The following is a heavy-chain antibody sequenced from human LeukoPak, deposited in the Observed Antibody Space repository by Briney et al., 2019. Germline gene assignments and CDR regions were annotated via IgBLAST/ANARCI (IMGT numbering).Heavy chain of an antibody. CDR3: ASVPNSGYVYFDY. D-gene: IGHD5-12*01. CDR2: IYSGGST. V-gene: IGHV3-53*01. CDR1: GFTFSSYS. Sequence: GGSLRLSCAASGFTFSSYSMNWVRQAPGKGLEWVSVIYSGGSTYYADSVKGRFTISRDNSKNTLYLQMNSLRAEDTAVYYCASVPNSGYVYFDYWGQGTLVTVSS. J-gene: IGHJ4*02.